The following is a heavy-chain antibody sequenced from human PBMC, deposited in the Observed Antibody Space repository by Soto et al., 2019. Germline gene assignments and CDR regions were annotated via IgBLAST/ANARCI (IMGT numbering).Heavy chain of an antibody. CDR2: IYYSGST. V-gene: IGHV4-59*01. Sequence: QVQLQESGPGLVKPSETLSLTCTVSGGSISSYYWSWIRQPPGKGLEWIGYIYYSGSTNYNPSLKSRVTISVDTSKNQFSLKLSSVTAADTAVYYCARVYVAGNYAFDIWGQGTMVTVSS. CDR3: ARVYVAGNYAFDI. CDR1: GGSISSYY. J-gene: IGHJ3*02. D-gene: IGHD6-19*01.